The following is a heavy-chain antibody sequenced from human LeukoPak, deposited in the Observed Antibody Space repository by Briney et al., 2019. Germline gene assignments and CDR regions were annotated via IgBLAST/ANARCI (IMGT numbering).Heavy chain of an antibody. J-gene: IGHJ4*02. CDR3: ARGNYYGQDY. CDR2: INSDGSTT. V-gene: IGHV3-74*01. Sequence: GGSLRLSCGASGFTFSSYWMHWVRQAPGKGLVWISRINSDGSTTSYADSVKGRFTISRDNAKNTLYLQMNSLRAEDAAVYYCARGNYYGQDYWGQGTLVTVSS. CDR1: GFTFSSYW. D-gene: IGHD3-10*01.